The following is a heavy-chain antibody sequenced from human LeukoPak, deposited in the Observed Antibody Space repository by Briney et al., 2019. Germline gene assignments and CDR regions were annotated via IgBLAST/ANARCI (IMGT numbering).Heavy chain of an antibody. Sequence: GGSLRLSCAASGFTFSSYSMNWVRQAPGKGLEWVSSISSSGSYIYYADSVKGRFTISRDNAKNSLYLQMNSLRAEDTAVYYCARALRGRYSGSTDWGQGTLVTVSS. V-gene: IGHV3-21*01. CDR1: GFTFSSYS. J-gene: IGHJ4*02. CDR3: ARALRGRYSGSTD. D-gene: IGHD6-6*01. CDR2: ISSSGSYI.